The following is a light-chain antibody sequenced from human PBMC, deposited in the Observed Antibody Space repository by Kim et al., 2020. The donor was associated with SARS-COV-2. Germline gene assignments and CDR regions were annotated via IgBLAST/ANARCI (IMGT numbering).Light chain of an antibody. J-gene: IGKJ1*01. CDR3: QHYGDSRT. CDR2: GTS. Sequence: LSPGERATLSCRVSQSVRSSYLAWYQQRPGQAPRLLIYGTSSRATDIPDRFSGSGSGTDFTLTISRLEPEDFAVYYCQHYGDSRTFGQGTKVDIK. V-gene: IGKV3-20*01. CDR1: QSVRSSY.